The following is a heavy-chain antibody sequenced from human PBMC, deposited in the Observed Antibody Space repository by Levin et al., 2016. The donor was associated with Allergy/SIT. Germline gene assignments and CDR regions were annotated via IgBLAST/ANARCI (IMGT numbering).Heavy chain of an antibody. Sequence: GESLKISCAASGFTFSDYYMSWIRQAPGKGLEWVSYISSSSSYTNYADSVKGRFTISRDNAKNSLYLQMNSLRAEDTAVYYCARASSVYSSGWYDYWGQGTLVTVSS. CDR1: GFTFSDYY. CDR3: ARASSVYSSGWYDY. CDR2: ISSSSSYT. J-gene: IGHJ4*02. V-gene: IGHV3-11*06. D-gene: IGHD6-19*01.